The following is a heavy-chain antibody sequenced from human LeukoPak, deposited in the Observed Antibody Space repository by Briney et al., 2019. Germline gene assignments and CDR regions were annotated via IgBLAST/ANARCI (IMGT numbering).Heavy chain of an antibody. Sequence: KPGGSLRLSCAASGFTFSSYSMNWVRQAPGKGLEWVSSISSSSSYIYYADSVKGRFTISRDNAKNSLYLQMNSLRAEDTAVYYCARLDYGSGINFDYWGQGTLVTVSS. D-gene: IGHD3-10*01. CDR1: GFTFSSYS. V-gene: IGHV3-21*01. J-gene: IGHJ4*02. CDR2: ISSSSSYI. CDR3: ARLDYGSGINFDY.